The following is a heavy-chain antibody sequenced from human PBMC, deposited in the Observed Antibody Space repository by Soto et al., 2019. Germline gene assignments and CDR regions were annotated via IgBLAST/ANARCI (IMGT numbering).Heavy chain of an antibody. J-gene: IGHJ6*02. V-gene: IGHV1-69*12. CDR3: ARDSSGGSYQSPYGMDV. D-gene: IGHD2-15*01. CDR1: GGTFSSYA. Sequence: QVQLVQSGAEVKKPGSSVKVSCKASGGTFSSYAISWVRQAPGQVLEWMGGIIPIFGTANYAQKVQGRVTITADESTSTAYMELSSLRSEDTAVYYCARDSSGGSYQSPYGMDVWGQGTTVTVSS. CDR2: IIPIFGTA.